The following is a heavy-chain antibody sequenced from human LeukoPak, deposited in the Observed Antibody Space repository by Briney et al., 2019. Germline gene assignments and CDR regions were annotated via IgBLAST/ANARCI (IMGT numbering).Heavy chain of an antibody. J-gene: IGHJ3*02. CDR1: GFTFSNAW. CDR2: IKSKTDGGTT. D-gene: IGHD1-26*01. CDR3: ARDHGGATRPDAFDI. V-gene: IGHV3-15*01. Sequence: GGSLRLSCAASGFTFSNAWMSWVRQAPGKGLEWVGRIKSKTDGGTTDYAAPVKGRFTISRDDSKNTLYLQMNSLKTEDTAVYYCARDHGGATRPDAFDIWGQGTMVTVSS.